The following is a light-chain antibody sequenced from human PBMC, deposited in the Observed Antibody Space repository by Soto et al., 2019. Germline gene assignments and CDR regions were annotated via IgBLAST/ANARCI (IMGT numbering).Light chain of an antibody. Sequence: EIVLTQSPGTLSLSPGERGTLSCRASQSVSSSYLAWFQQKPGQAPRLLIYGASSRATGIPDRFSGSGSGTDFTLTISRLEPEDFAVYYCQQYGNSPRLTFGGGTKVEIK. CDR3: QQYGNSPRLT. CDR1: QSVSSSY. J-gene: IGKJ4*01. V-gene: IGKV3-20*01. CDR2: GAS.